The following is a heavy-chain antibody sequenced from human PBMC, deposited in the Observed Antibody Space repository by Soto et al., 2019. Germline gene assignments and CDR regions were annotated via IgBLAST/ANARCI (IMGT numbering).Heavy chain of an antibody. D-gene: IGHD1-26*01. V-gene: IGHV3-9*01. J-gene: IGHJ4*02. CDR1: GLNFDDYA. CDR2: ITWNGDNV. CDR3: VKAAKWEFLQGDPFDN. Sequence: PGGSLRLSCAASGLNFDDYAMHWVRQVPGKGLEWVSGITWNGDNVAYADSVKGRFTISRDNAKSTLYLQMNSLRVEDTALYYCVKAAKWEFLQGDPFDNWGQGTLVTVSS.